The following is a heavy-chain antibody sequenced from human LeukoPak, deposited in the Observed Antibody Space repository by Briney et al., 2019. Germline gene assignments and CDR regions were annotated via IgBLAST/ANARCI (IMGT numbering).Heavy chain of an antibody. V-gene: IGHV3-21*01. Sequence: GGSLRLSCAASGFTFSSYSMNWVRQAPGKGLEWVSSISSSSSYIYYADSVKGRFTISRDNAKNSLYLQMNSLRAEDTAVYYCARDGWLYDYVWGSYRPPFGYWGQGTLVTVSS. J-gene: IGHJ4*02. D-gene: IGHD3-16*02. CDR2: ISSSSSYI. CDR3: ARDGWLYDYVWGSYRPPFGY. CDR1: GFTFSSYS.